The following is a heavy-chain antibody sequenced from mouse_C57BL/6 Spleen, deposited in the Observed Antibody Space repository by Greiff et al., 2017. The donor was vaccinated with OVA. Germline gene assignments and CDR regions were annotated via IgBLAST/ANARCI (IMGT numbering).Heavy chain of an antibody. J-gene: IGHJ2*01. Sequence: EVMLVESGGGLVKPGGSLKLSCAASGFTFSSYAMSWVRQTPEKRLEWVATISDGGSYTYYPDNVKGRFTISRDNAKNNLYLQMSHLKSEDTAMYYCARDRLGREGFDYWGQGTTLTVSS. CDR2: ISDGGSYT. CDR1: GFTFSSYA. D-gene: IGHD4-1*01. V-gene: IGHV5-4*01. CDR3: ARDRLGREGFDY.